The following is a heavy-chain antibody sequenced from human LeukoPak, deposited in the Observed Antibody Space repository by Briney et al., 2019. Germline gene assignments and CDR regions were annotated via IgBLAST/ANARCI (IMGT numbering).Heavy chain of an antibody. CDR2: ISDSGGTT. Sequence: GASLRLSCAASGFTFNNCAMSWVRQAPGKGLEWVSGISDSGGTTYYADSVKGRFSISRDNSKNTLYLQMNSLSPEDAAVYYCAKSNLAGRPGEYWGQGTLVTVSS. V-gene: IGHV3-23*01. J-gene: IGHJ4*02. CDR1: GFTFNNCA. D-gene: IGHD6-6*01. CDR3: AKSNLAGRPGEY.